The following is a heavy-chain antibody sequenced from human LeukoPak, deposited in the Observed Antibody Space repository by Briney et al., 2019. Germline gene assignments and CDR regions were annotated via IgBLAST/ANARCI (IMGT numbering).Heavy chain of an antibody. Sequence: PSQTLSLTCTVSGGSISSGDYYWSWIRQPPGKGLEWIGYIYYSGSTYYNPSLKSRVTISVDTSKDQFSLKLSSVTAADTAVYYCARVRIVVVPATANYAFDIWGQGTMVTVSS. CDR3: ARVRIVVVPATANYAFDI. J-gene: IGHJ3*02. CDR1: GGSISSGDYY. CDR2: IYYSGST. V-gene: IGHV4-30-4*08. D-gene: IGHD2-2*01.